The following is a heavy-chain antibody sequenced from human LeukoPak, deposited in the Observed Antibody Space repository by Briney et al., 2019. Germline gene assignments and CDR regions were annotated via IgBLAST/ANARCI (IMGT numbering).Heavy chain of an antibody. J-gene: IGHJ6*03. CDR2: IYHSGTT. V-gene: IGHV4-4*02. CDR1: GGSISSSNW. CDR3: ARDLGYYYDSSGYYGYYYYYMDV. Sequence: PSETLSLTCAVSGGSISSSNWWIWVRQPPGKGLEWIGEIYHSGTTNYNPSLKSRVTISVDTSKSQFSLKLSSVTVADTAVYYCARDLGYYYDSSGYYGYYYYYMDVWGKGTTVTISS. D-gene: IGHD3-22*01.